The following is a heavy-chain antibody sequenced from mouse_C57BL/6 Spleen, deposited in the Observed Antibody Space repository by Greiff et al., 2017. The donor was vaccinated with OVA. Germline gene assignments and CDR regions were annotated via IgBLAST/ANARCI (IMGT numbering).Heavy chain of an antibody. V-gene: IGHV1-80*01. CDR3: AREGGYYYGTPFAY. J-gene: IGHJ3*01. D-gene: IGHD1-1*01. Sequence: LQESGAELVKPGASVKISCKASGYAFSSYWMNWVKQRPGKGLEWIGQIYPGDGDTNYNGKFKGKATLTADKSSSTAYMQLSSLTSEDSAVYFCAREGGYYYGTPFAYWGQGTLVTVSA. CDR2: IYPGDGDT. CDR1: GYAFSSYW.